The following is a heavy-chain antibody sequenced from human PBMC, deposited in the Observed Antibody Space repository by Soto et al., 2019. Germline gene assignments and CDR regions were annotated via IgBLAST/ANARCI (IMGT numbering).Heavy chain of an antibody. V-gene: IGHV3-23*01. CDR2: IDGSGDRT. J-gene: IGHJ2*01. Sequence: EVQLSQSGGGLIQPGGSLRLSCEGAGFSFRSYVMAWVRQAPGKGLEWVSGIDGSGDRTFYADSVKGRFTVSRDNSKNTLYLQMNSLRAEDTAIYYCAKPPTMMTTYNWYLDLWGRGTLVTVSS. CDR1: GFSFRSYV. CDR3: AKPPTMMTTYNWYLDL. D-gene: IGHD4-4*01.